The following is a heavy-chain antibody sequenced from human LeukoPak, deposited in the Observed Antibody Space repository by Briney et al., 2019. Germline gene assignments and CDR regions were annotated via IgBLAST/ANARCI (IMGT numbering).Heavy chain of an antibody. CDR2: INSNESSR. V-gene: IGHV3-74*01. CDR3: TCVTMDRDFWIGYYTYYFHY. J-gene: IGHJ4*02. D-gene: IGHD3-3*01. CDR1: LCTFSNWL. Sequence: GGSLRLPCAASLCTFSNWLIHGLHQAPGKEQVWVSRINSNESSRSYADSVKGRFTISRDNAKNTLYPQMNSLRADDTAVYYGTCVTMDRDFWIGYYTYYFHYWGQGTLVTVSS.